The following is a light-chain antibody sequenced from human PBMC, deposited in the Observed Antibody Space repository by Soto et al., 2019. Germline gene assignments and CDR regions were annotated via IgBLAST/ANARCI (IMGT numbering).Light chain of an antibody. CDR3: SSYTSSNTWV. Sequence: QSVLTQPASVSGSPGQSITISCTGTSSDVGDYNYVSWYQHHPGKAPKLMIYEVSNRPSGVSNRFSGSKSGNTASLTISGLQAEDEADYYCSSYTSSNTWVFGGGTQLTVL. CDR1: SSDVGDYNY. CDR2: EVS. J-gene: IGLJ7*01. V-gene: IGLV2-14*01.